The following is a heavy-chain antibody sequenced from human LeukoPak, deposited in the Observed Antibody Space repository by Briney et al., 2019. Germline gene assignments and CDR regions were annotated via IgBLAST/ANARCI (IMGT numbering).Heavy chain of an antibody. V-gene: IGHV1-3*03. CDR3: ARDLGSAAISYYMDV. D-gene: IGHD2-2*02. Sequence: ASVKVSCKASGCTFTSYAMHWVRQAPGQRLEWMGWINAGNGNTKYSQEFQGRVTITRDTSASTAYMELSSLRSEDMAVYYCARDLGSAAISYYMDVWGKGTTVTVSS. CDR2: INAGNGNT. J-gene: IGHJ6*03. CDR1: GCTFTSYA.